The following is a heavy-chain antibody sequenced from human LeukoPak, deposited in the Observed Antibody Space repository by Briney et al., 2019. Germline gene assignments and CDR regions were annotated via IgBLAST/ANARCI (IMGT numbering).Heavy chain of an antibody. Sequence: PSETLSLTCTVSGGSISSYYWSWIRQSPGKGLEWIGYIYNNVRTNYNPSLKSRVTISVDTSKNQFSLKLSSVTAADTAVYYCARNYGDYLEYYFDYWGQGTLVTVSS. CDR2: IYNNVRT. CDR1: GGSISSYY. D-gene: IGHD4-17*01. CDR3: ARNYGDYLEYYFDY. V-gene: IGHV4-59*08. J-gene: IGHJ4*02.